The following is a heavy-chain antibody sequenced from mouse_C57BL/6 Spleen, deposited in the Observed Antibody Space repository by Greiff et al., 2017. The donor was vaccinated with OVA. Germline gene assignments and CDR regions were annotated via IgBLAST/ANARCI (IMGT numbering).Heavy chain of an antibody. V-gene: IGHV3-6*01. CDR2: ISYDGSN. CDR1: GYSITSGYY. J-gene: IGHJ2*01. Sequence: DVQLVESGPGLVKPSQSLSLTCSVTGYSITSGYYWNWIRQFPGNKLEWMGYISYDGSNNYNPSLKNRISITRDTSKNQFFLKLNSVTTEDTATYYCARDEGFDYWGQGTTLTVSS. CDR3: ARDEGFDY.